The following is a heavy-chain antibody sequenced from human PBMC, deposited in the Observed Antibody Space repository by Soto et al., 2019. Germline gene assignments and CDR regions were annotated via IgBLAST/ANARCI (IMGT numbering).Heavy chain of an antibody. CDR2: IIPIFGTA. CDR1: GGTFSNYA. D-gene: IGHD6-6*01. Sequence: QVQLVQSGAEVKKPGSSVKVSCKASGGTFSNYAISWVRQAPGQGLEWMGGIIPIFGTANYAQKFQGRVTITADESTSTAYMELSSLRSEDTAVYYCARFSIAARPDDFDYWGQGTLVTVSS. CDR3: ARFSIAARPDDFDY. J-gene: IGHJ4*02. V-gene: IGHV1-69*01.